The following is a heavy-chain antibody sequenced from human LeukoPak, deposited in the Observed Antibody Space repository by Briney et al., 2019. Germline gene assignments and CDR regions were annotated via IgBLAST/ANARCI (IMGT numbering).Heavy chain of an antibody. CDR2: ISGSGDNT. J-gene: IGHJ3*02. D-gene: IGHD3-9*01. Sequence: PGGSLRLSCEAAGFILSSYAMSWVRQAPGRGLEYVSAISGSGDNTYYADSVQGRFTVSRDSSKNTLYLQMNSLRAEDTAVYYCAKDLRYFDWLLILDAFDIWGQGTMVTVSS. CDR3: AKDLRYFDWLLILDAFDI. CDR1: GFILSSYA. V-gene: IGHV3-23*01.